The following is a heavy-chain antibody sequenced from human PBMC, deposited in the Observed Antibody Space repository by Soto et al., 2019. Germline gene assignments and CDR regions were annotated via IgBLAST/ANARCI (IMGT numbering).Heavy chain of an antibody. D-gene: IGHD4-4*01. CDR2: IYSGGST. V-gene: IGHV3-66*01. CDR3: ARATTVTTVYYYYYMDV. CDR1: GFTVSSNY. Sequence: EVQLVESGGGLVQPGGSLRLSCAASGFTVSSNYMRWVRQAPGKGLEWVSVIYSGGSTYYADSVKGRFTISRDNSKNTLYLQMNSLRVEDTAVYYCARATTVTTVYYYYYMDVWGKGTTVTVSS. J-gene: IGHJ6*03.